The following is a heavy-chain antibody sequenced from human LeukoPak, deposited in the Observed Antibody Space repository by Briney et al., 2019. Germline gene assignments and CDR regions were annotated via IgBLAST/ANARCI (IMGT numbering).Heavy chain of an antibody. CDR3: ARWEVRLNAFEM. V-gene: IGHV4-59*08. J-gene: IGHJ3*02. D-gene: IGHD3-10*01. CDR1: GGSISSYY. CDR2: IYYSGST. Sequence: PSETLSLTCTVSGGSISSYYWSWIRQPPGKGLEWIGYIYYSGSTNYNPSLKSRVTISVDTSKNQFSLSLSSVTAADTAVYYCARWEVRLNAFEMWGQGTTVTVSS.